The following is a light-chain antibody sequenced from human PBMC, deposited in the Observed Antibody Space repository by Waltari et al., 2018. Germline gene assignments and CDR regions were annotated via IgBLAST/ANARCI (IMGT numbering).Light chain of an antibody. CDR3: QEYNSNSWT. J-gene: IGKJ1*01. V-gene: IGKV1-5*03. CDR1: QSGFDW. Sequence: DIQMTQSPSTLSASVGDSLTITCRASQSGFDWLAWYQQKPGKAPKLLIYQASTVQNGVPSRFRASGSGTVFTLTINTLQPDDFATYDCQEYNSNSWTFGQGTKVEIK. CDR2: QAS.